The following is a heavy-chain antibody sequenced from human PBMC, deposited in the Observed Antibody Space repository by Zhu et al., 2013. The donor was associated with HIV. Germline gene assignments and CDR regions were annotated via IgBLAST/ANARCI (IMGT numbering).Heavy chain of an antibody. V-gene: IGHV4-30-2*01. D-gene: IGHD3-22*01. CDR3: ARASSYYYDPDAFDI. Sequence: QVQLQESGSGLVKPSQTLSLTCAVSGGSISSGGYSWSWIRQPPGKGLEWIGYIYHSGSTYYNPSLKSRVTISVDRSKNQFSLKLSSVTAADTAVYYCARASSYYYDPDAFDIWGQGTMVTVSS. J-gene: IGHJ3*02. CDR1: GGSISSGGYS. CDR2: IYHSGST.